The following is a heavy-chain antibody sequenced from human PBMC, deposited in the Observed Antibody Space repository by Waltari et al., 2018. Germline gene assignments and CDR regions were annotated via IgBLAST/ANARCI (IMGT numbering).Heavy chain of an antibody. CDR2: IYPGDPDN. D-gene: IGHD4-17*01. Sequence: EVQLVQSGAEVKKPGESLKISCKGSGYSFTSYWIGWVRQMPGKGLEWMGIIYPGDPDNRYSPSFQGQVTISADKSISTAYLQWSSLKASDTAMYYCARHRATVTTGNWFDPWGQGTLVTVSS. CDR1: GYSFTSYW. V-gene: IGHV5-51*01. CDR3: ARHRATVTTGNWFDP. J-gene: IGHJ5*02.